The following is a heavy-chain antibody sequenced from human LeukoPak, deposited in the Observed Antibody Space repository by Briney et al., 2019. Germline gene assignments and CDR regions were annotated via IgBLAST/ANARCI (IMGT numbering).Heavy chain of an antibody. V-gene: IGHV3-23*01. CDR2: IIGFSAWT. D-gene: IGHD7-27*01. J-gene: IGHJ2*01. CDR3: ARELVSLGTGYFDL. CDR1: GFTLGTYG. Sequence: GGAPRVSCEAPGFTLGTYGMSTVRAALREGLECVSGIIGFSAWTYSADSVRGGSTISRDTSTNTFYLQMNNLTAQNTATYYCARELVSLGTGYFDLWGRGTLVTVSS.